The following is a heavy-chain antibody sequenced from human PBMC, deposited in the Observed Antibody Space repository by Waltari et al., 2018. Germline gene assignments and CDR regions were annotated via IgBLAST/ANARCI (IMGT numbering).Heavy chain of an antibody. CDR3: ARDSALHRNYYYYMDV. CDR2: IYTSGST. V-gene: IGHV4-61*02. CDR1: GGSISSGRYY. Sequence: QVQLQESGPGLVKPSQTLSLTCTVSGGSISSGRYYWSWIRQPAGKGLEWIGRIYTSGSTNKSTSRKSRVTRAVDTSKNQVSLKLSSVTAADTAVYYWARDSALHRNYYYYMDVWGKGTTVTVSS. J-gene: IGHJ6*03. D-gene: IGHD1-26*01.